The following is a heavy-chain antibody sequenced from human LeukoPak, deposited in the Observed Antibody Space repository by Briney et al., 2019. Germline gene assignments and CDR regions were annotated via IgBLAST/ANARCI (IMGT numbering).Heavy chain of an antibody. CDR1: GYTFTGYY. D-gene: IGHD1-26*01. J-gene: IGHJ6*02. CDR3: ARDFHRLVGATPTAYYYGMDV. V-gene: IGHV1-2*04. Sequence: GASVKVSCKASGYTFTGYYMHWVRQAPGQGLEWMGWINPNSGGTNYAQKFQGWVTMTRDTSISTAYMELSRLRSDDTAVYYCARDFHRLVGATPTAYYYGMDVWGQGTTVTVSS. CDR2: INPNSGGT.